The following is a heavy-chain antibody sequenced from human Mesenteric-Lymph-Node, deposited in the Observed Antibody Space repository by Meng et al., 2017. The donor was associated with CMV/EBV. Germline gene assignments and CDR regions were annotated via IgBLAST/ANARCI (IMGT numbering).Heavy chain of an antibody. CDR2: ISGSSAYI. J-gene: IGHJ4*02. D-gene: IGHD3-22*01. V-gene: IGHV3-21*01. CDR3: ARDGYYYDNSGRYYFDY. Sequence: GGSLRLSCAASGFAFSSYAMHWVRQAPGKGLEWVSSISGSSAYIYYADSVKGRFTISRDNAKNSLYLQMSSLRAEDTAVYYCARDGYYYDNSGRYYFDYWGQGTLVTVSS. CDR1: GFAFSSYA.